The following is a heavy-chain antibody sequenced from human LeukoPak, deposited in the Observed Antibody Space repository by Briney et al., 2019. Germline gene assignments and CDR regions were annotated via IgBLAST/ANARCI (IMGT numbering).Heavy chain of an antibody. CDR1: GYTFTSNG. CDR3: ARDSGTYSLDYYMDV. D-gene: IGHD1-26*01. Sequence: GASVKLSCNASGYTFTSNGISWVRQAPGQSLEWVGWISTYNGYTHSALKFQDRVTMTTDTSTSTGYMELRSLRSDDTAVYYCARDSGTYSLDYYMDVWGKGTTVTVSS. CDR2: ISTYNGYT. J-gene: IGHJ6*03. V-gene: IGHV1-18*01.